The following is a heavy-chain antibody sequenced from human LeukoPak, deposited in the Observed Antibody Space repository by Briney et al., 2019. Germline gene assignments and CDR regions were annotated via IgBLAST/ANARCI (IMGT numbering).Heavy chain of an antibody. CDR1: GYTFTSYY. V-gene: IGHV1-46*01. CDR2: INPSGGST. D-gene: IGHD3-22*01. CDR3: ARDLLVSFPARISSAPHY. Sequence: ASVKVSCKASGYTFTSYYMHWVRQAPGQGLEWMGIINPSGGSTSYAQKFQGRVTMTRDTSTSTVYMELSSLRSEDTVVYYCARDLLVSFPARISSAPHYWGQGTLVAVSS. J-gene: IGHJ4*02.